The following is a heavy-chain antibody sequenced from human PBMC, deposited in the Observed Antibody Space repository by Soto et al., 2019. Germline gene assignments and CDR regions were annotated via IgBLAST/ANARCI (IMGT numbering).Heavy chain of an antibody. CDR1: GGTFSSYA. J-gene: IGHJ5*02. D-gene: IGHD1-20*01. CDR2: IIPIFGTA. Sequence: QVQLVQSGAEVKKPGSSVKVSCKASGGTFSSYAISWVRQAPGQGLDWMGGIIPIFGTANYAQKFQGRVTITADEPTSKAYMELSSLRSEDTAVYYCARARYNWNHEQSGAKNWFDPWGQGTLVTVSS. CDR3: ARARYNWNHEQSGAKNWFDP. V-gene: IGHV1-69*01.